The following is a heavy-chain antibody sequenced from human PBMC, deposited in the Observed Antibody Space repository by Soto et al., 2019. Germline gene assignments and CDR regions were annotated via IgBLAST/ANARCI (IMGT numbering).Heavy chain of an antibody. D-gene: IGHD3-3*01. CDR2: INSDGTSS. CDR3: SSYGFCSGNNHPCA. Sequence: GGCLRLSCDASGLTFRRYWMHWVRQVPGKGLVWVSSINSDGTSSTYADSVKGRFTISRDNAKNTVYLQMNSLRDEDTAIYYWSSYGFCSGNNHPCAWGQGTMVAVSS. CDR1: GLTFRRYW. V-gene: IGHV3-74*03. J-gene: IGHJ4*03.